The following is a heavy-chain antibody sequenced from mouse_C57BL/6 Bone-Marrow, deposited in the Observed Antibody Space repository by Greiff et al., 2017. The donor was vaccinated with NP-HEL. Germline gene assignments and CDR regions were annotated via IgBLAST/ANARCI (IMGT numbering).Heavy chain of an antibody. V-gene: IGHV1-39*01. CDR2: INPNYGTT. D-gene: IGHD1-1*01. Sequence: VQLQQSGPELVKPGASVKISCKASGYSFTDYNMNWVKQSTGKSLEWIGVINPNYGTTSYNQKFKGKATLTVDQSSSTAYMPLNSLTSEDSAVYYCARGLTVVARADYYAKDCWGQGTSVTVSS. CDR3: ARGLTVVARADYYAKDC. CDR1: GYSFTDYN. J-gene: IGHJ4*01.